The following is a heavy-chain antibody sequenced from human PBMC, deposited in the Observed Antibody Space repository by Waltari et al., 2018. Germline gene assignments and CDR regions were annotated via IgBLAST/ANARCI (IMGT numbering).Heavy chain of an antibody. Sequence: QVQLVESGGGVVQPGRSLRLSCAASGFTFSSYAMHWVRQAPGKGLEWVAVISYDGSNKSDADAVKGRFTISRDNSKNTLYLQMNSLRAEDTAVYYCARSDDILTALDYWGQGTLVTVSS. CDR3: ARSDDILTALDY. CDR1: GFTFSSYA. V-gene: IGHV3-30-3*01. CDR2: ISYDGSNK. J-gene: IGHJ4*02. D-gene: IGHD3-9*01.